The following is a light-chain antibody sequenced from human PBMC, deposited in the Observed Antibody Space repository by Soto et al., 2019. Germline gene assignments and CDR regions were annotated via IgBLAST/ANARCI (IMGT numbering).Light chain of an antibody. CDR3: SSYTITSIRSV. CDR2: EVT. Sequence: QSVLTQPPSASGSPGQSVTISCTGTSSDIGGYNYVSWFQQHPGKAPKLIIYEVTKRPSGVPDRFSGSKSGNTASLTVSGLQAEDEADYYCSSYTITSIRSVFGTGTKVTVL. V-gene: IGLV2-8*01. CDR1: SSDIGGYNY. J-gene: IGLJ1*01.